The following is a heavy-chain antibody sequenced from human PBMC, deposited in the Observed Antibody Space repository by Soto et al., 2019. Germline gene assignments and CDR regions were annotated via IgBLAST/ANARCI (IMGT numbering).Heavy chain of an antibody. V-gene: IGHV1-18*04. CDR2: ISTDNGNT. Sequence: QVQLLQSGAEVKKPGASVKVSCKASGYKFTTYGITWVRQAPGQWLEWLGGISTDNGNTDYAQNLQDRVTMTTQTSTSTAYLDVRSLTSADPAVYFCARGLGTNGLDVWGQGTTVTVSS. CDR1: GYKFTTYG. CDR3: ARGLGTNGLDV. J-gene: IGHJ6*02. D-gene: IGHD7-27*01.